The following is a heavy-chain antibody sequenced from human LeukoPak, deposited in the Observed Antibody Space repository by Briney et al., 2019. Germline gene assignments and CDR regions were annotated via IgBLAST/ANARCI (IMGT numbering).Heavy chain of an antibody. V-gene: IGHV4-59*01. J-gene: IGHJ4*02. CDR3: ARRRDGYNYVGY. CDR2: IYYSGST. D-gene: IGHD5-24*01. CDR1: GGSISSYY. Sequence: PSETLSLSCTVSGGSISSYYWSWIRQPPGKGLEWIGYIYYSGSTHYNPSLRSRVTISVDTSKNQFSLKLRSVTAADTAVYYCARRRDGYNYVGYWGQGTLVTVSS.